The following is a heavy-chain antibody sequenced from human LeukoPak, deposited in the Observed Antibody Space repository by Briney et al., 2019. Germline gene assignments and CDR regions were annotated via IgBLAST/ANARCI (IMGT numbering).Heavy chain of an antibody. CDR2: ISACNGNT. CDR1: GYTFTSYG. V-gene: IGHV1-18*01. CDR3: ARDDIVVVVAATPFDY. Sequence: ASVKVSCKASGYTFTSYGISWVRQAPGQGLEWMGWISACNGNTNYAQRLQGRVTMTTDTSTSTAYMELRSLRSDDTAVYYCARDDIVVVVAATPFDYWGQGTLVTVSS. J-gene: IGHJ4*02. D-gene: IGHD2-15*01.